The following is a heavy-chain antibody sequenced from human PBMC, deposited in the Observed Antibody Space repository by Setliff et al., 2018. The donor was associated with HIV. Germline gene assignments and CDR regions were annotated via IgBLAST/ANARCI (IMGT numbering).Heavy chain of an antibody. CDR3: AADSSGYCPKWFDP. V-gene: IGHV4-59*12. Sequence: KPSETLSLTCTVSGGSISTYYWSWIRQSPGKGLEWIGYVYYSGSTNYNPSLKSRVTISVDTSKNQFSLKLSSVTAADTAVYYCAADSSGYCPKWFDPWGQGILVTVSS. CDR1: GGSISTYY. D-gene: IGHD3-22*01. CDR2: VYYSGST. J-gene: IGHJ5*02.